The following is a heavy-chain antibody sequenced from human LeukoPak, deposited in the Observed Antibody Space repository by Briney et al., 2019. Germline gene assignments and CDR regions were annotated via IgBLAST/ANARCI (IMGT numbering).Heavy chain of an antibody. Sequence: SETLSLTCTVSGGSISSSSYYWGWIRQPPGKGLEWIGSIYYSGSTYYNPSLKSRVTISVDTSKNQFFLKLSSVTAADTAVYYCARVGYCTNGVCYGDYWGQGTLVTVSS. D-gene: IGHD2-8*01. CDR2: IYYSGST. CDR3: ARVGYCTNGVCYGDY. J-gene: IGHJ4*02. V-gene: IGHV4-39*01. CDR1: GGSISSSSYY.